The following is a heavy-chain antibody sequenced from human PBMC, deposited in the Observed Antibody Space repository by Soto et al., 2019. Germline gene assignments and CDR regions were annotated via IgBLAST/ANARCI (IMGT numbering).Heavy chain of an antibody. D-gene: IGHD3-9*01. CDR1: GGSISSYY. CDR2: IYYSGST. CDR3: ARDGGAVLRYLSGVDYYYGMDV. J-gene: IGHJ6*02. Sequence: SETLSLTCTVSGGSISSYYWSWIRQPPGKGLEWIGYIYYSGSTNYNPSLKSRVTISVDTSKDKFSLKLSSVTAADTAVYYCARDGGAVLRYLSGVDYYYGMDVWGQGTTVTVSS. V-gene: IGHV4-59*01.